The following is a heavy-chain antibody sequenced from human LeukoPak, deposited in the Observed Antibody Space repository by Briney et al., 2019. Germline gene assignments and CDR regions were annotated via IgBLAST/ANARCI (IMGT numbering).Heavy chain of an antibody. CDR3: AREAYHHVGGSLDR. V-gene: IGHV4-30-4*01. Sequence: SETLSLTCTVSGGSISSGDYYWSWIRQPPGKGLEWIGYIFYSGSAWYNPSLESRVIISVDTSKNQFSLKVTSVTAADTAVYYCAREAYHHVGGSLDRWGQGTLVTVSS. J-gene: IGHJ5*02. CDR2: IFYSGSA. CDR1: GGSISSGDYY. D-gene: IGHD3-10*01.